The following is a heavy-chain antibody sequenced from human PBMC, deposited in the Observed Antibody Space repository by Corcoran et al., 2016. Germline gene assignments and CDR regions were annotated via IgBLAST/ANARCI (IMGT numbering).Heavy chain of an antibody. D-gene: IGHD3-22*01. CDR2: ISTDGSGT. J-gene: IGHJ4*02. V-gene: IGHV3-74*01. Sequence: EVQLVESGGGLVQPGGSLRLSCAASGFTFSIYWMHWVRQAPGKGLVWVSRISTDGSGTSYAASVKGRFTISRDNAKNTLFLQMNSLRAEDTAVFYCARASGSYDSGGYFDYWGQGALVAVSS. CDR1: GFTFSIYW. CDR3: ARASGSYDSGGYFDY.